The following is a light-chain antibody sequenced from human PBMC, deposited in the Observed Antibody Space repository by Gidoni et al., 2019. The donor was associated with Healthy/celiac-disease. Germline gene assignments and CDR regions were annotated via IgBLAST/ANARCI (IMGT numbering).Light chain of an antibody. CDR1: QSVSSSY. CDR3: QQYGSSPLT. J-gene: IGKJ1*01. V-gene: IGKV3D-20*01. CDR2: DAS. Sequence: EIVLTQSTATLSLSPGERATLSCRASQSVSSSYLAWYQQKPGLAPRLLIYDASSRATGLPDRCSGSGSGTDFTLTISRLEPEDFAVYYCQQYGSSPLTFGQGTKVEIK.